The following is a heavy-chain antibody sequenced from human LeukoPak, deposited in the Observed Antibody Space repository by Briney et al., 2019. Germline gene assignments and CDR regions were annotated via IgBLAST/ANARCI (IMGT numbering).Heavy chain of an antibody. J-gene: IGHJ6*02. CDR3: ARDPYYCSSTSCYV. Sequence: SETLSLTCTVSGGSISSSSYYWGWIRQPPGKGLEWIGSIYYSGSTYYNPSLKSRVTISVDTSKNQFSLKLSSVTAADTAVYYCARDPYYCSSTSCYVWGQGTTVTVSS. CDR1: GGSISSSSYY. V-gene: IGHV4-39*02. CDR2: IYYSGST. D-gene: IGHD2-2*01.